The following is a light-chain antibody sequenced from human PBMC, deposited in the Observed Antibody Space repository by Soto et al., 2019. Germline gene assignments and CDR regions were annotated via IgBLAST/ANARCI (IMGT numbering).Light chain of an antibody. CDR3: CSYAGSSTPSYV. V-gene: IGLV2-23*02. CDR2: EVS. CDR1: SSDVGSYNL. Sequence: QSALTQPASVSGSPGQSITISCTGTSSDVGSYNLVSWYQQHPGKAPKLMIYEVSNRPSGVSNRFSGSKSGNTASLTISGLQAEDEADDYCCSYAGSSTPSYVFGTGTKVTVL. J-gene: IGLJ1*01.